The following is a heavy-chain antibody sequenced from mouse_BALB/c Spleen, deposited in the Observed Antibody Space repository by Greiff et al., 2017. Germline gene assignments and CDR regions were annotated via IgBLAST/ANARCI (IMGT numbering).Heavy chain of an antibody. CDR2: ISSGGSYT. V-gene: IGHV5-9-4*01. CDR3: ARKRVMDY. CDR1: GFTFSSYA. J-gene: IGHJ4*01. Sequence: EVQVVESGGGLVKPGGSLKLSCAASGFTFSSYAMSWVRQSPEKRLEWVAEISSGGSYTYYPDTVTGRFTISRDNAKNTLYLEMSSLRSEDTAMYYCARKRVMDYWGQGTSVTVSS.